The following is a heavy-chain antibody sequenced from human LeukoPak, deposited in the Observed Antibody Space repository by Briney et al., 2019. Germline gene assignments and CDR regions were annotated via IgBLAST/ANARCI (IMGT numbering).Heavy chain of an antibody. J-gene: IGHJ4*02. CDR2: IKQDGSEK. D-gene: IGHD4-17*01. Sequence: TGGSLRLSCAASGFTFSSYWMRWVRQAPGKGLEWVANIKQDGSEKYYVDSVKGRFTISRDNAKNSLYLQMNNLRAGDTAVYYCRGVYGDYIRRVYWGQGTLVTVSS. CDR1: GFTFSSYW. V-gene: IGHV3-7*01. CDR3: RGVYGDYIRRVY.